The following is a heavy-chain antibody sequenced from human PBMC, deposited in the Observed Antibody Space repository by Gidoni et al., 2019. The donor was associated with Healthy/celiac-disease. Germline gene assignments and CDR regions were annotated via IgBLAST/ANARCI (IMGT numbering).Heavy chain of an antibody. CDR3: AREGRRSSGFKGYYYYMDV. CDR2: IWYDGSNK. D-gene: IGHD6-19*01. CDR1: GFTFISYG. J-gene: IGHJ6*03. Sequence: QVQLVESGGGVVQPGRSLRLSCAASGFTFISYGMHWVRQAPGKGLEWVAVIWYDGSNKYYADSVKGRFTISRDNSKNTLYLQMNSLRAEDTAVYYCAREGRRSSGFKGYYYYMDVWGKGTTVTVSS. V-gene: IGHV3-33*01.